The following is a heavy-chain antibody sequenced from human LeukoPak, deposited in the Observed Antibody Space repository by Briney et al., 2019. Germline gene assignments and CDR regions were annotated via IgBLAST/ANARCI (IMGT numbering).Heavy chain of an antibody. V-gene: IGHV3-48*02. CDR2: ISSSSSNI. CDR1: GFTFSSYS. D-gene: IGHD1-1*01. J-gene: IGHJ4*02. Sequence: GGSLRLSCADSGFTFSSYSMNWVRQAPGKGLKWVSYISSSSSNIFYADSVKGRFTISRDNAKNSLYLQMNSLRDEDTAVYYCARSRNYFDYWGQGTLVTVSS. CDR3: ARSRNYFDY.